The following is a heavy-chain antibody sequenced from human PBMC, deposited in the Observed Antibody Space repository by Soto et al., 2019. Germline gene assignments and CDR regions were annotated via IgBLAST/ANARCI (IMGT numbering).Heavy chain of an antibody. D-gene: IGHD2-21*02. CDR3: ARDLPLYCRGDCNFDF. V-gene: IGHV3-30*03. J-gene: IGHJ4*02. Sequence: QVQLVESGGGVVQSGGSLRRSCGGSGFIFSRYGMHWVRQAPAKGLEWVTGISYDGGERFYADSVKGRFTISRDNSKNRLDLQMSSLRPEDTAVYYCARDLPLYCRGDCNFDFWGQGTLVTVSS. CDR1: GFIFSRYG. CDR2: ISYDGGER.